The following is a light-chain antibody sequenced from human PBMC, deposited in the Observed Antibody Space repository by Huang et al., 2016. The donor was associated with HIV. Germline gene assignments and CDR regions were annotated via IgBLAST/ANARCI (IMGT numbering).Light chain of an antibody. V-gene: IGKV3-20*01. J-gene: IGKJ2*01. CDR3: QQYGSSPYT. CDR2: GAS. Sequence: EIVLTQSPGTLSLSPGERATLSCRASQSVSNSFLAWYQQRPGQAPRLLIYGASSRATGTPDRCSRSGCGTGFTLTISRLEPEDFAVYYCQQYGSSPYTFGQGTKLEIK. CDR1: QSVSNSF.